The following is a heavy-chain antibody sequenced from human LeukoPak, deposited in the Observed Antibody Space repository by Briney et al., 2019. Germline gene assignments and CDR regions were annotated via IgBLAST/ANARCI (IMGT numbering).Heavy chain of an antibody. D-gene: IGHD3-16*01. CDR3: ARNLGYNWFGP. Sequence: SETLSLTCTVSGDSIGSYYWSWIRQPAGKGLEWIGRIRASGSTNYNPSLGGRVTMSVDTSKNQFSLNLTSVTAADTAVYRCARNLGYNWFGPWGQGTLVTVSS. V-gene: IGHV4-4*07. CDR2: IRASGST. J-gene: IGHJ5*02. CDR1: GDSIGSYY.